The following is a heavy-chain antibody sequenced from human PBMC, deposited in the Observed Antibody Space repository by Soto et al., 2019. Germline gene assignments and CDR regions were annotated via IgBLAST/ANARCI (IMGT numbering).Heavy chain of an antibody. CDR2: IFPNDEK. J-gene: IGHJ4*02. CDR3: ARVSGYCSGGTCYQFDY. Sequence: QVTLKESGPVLVKPTETLTLTCTVSGFSLTNARVGVSWIRQPPGKALEWLAHIFPNDEKSYNTSLKSRLTISKDTSKSQVVLAMTNMDPVDTATYYCARVSGYCSGGTCYQFDYWGQGTLVTVSS. D-gene: IGHD2-15*01. CDR1: GFSLTNARVG. V-gene: IGHV2-26*01.